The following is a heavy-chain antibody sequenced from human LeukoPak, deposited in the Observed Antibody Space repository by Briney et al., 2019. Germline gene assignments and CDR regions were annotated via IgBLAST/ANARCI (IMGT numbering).Heavy chain of an antibody. D-gene: IGHD1-26*01. CDR3: ARDWWELLSFGWFDP. J-gene: IGHJ5*02. CDR1: GYTFTGYY. CDR2: INPNSGGT. V-gene: IGHV1-2*02. Sequence: ASVKVSCKASGYTFTGYYMHWVRQAPGQGLEWMGWINPNSGGTNYAQKFQGRVTMARDTSISTAYMELSRLRSDDTAVYYCARDWWELLSFGWFDPWGQGTLVTVSS.